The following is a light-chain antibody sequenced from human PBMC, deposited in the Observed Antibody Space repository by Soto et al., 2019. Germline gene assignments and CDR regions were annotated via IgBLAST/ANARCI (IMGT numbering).Light chain of an antibody. Sequence: ELVMTQSPATLSVSPGERATLSCRASQSVSSNLAWYQQRPGQAPRLLIYGASTGPTHIPARFRGSGSGTEFTLTITSLQSEDFAVYYCQQYNNWPRTFGQGTKVEIK. CDR3: QQYNNWPRT. CDR2: GAS. CDR1: QSVSSN. J-gene: IGKJ1*01. V-gene: IGKV3-15*01.